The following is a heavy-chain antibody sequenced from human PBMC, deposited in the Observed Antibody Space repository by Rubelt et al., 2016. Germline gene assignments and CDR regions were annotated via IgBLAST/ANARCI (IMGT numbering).Heavy chain of an antibody. J-gene: IGHJ4*02. CDR1: GSISSGGYF. Sequence: GSISSGGYFWSWIRQRPEKGLEWIGYISYSGSTYYNPSLKSRVTISVDTSKNQFSLKLRSVTAADTAVYYCTRCYSRSLEDFDYWGQGTLVTVSS. D-gene: IGHD6-6*01. CDR3: TRCYSRSLEDFDY. V-gene: IGHV4-30-2*04. CDR2: ISYSGST.